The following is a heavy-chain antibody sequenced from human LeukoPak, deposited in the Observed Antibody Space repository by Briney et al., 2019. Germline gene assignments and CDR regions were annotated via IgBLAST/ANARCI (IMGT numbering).Heavy chain of an antibody. D-gene: IGHD3-22*01. CDR1: GYTFTSYY. V-gene: IGHV1-46*01. CDR3: ARGAYYYDSSGYYGAFDI. Sequence: ASVKVSCKASGYTFTSYYMHWVRQASGQGLEWMGIINPSGGSTSYAQKFRGRVTMTRDTSTSTVYMELSSLRSEDTAVYYCARGAYYYDSSGYYGAFDIWGQGTMVTVSS. CDR2: INPSGGST. J-gene: IGHJ3*02.